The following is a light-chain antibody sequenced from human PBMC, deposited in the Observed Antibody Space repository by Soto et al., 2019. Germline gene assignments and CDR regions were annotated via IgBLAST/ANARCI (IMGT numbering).Light chain of an antibody. V-gene: IGKV3-15*01. CDR2: GAS. CDR1: QSVSSN. Sequence: EIVMTQSPATLSVSPGERATLSCRASQSVSSNLAWYQQKPGQTPRLLIYGASTRATGIPARFSDSGSGTEFTLTISSLQSGDFAVYYCQQYHNWPPGTFGQGTKVEIK. J-gene: IGKJ1*01. CDR3: QQYHNWPPGT.